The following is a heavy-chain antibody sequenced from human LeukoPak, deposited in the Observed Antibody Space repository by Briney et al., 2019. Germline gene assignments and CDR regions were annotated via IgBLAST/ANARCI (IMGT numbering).Heavy chain of an antibody. CDR2: IYYSGST. V-gene: IGHV4-59*08. CDR1: GGSISSYY. J-gene: IGHJ3*02. Sequence: SETLSLTCTVSGGSISSYYWSWIRQPPGKGLEWIGYIYYSGSTNYNPSLKSRVTISVDTSKNQFSLKLSSVTAADTAVYYCARQFKGIIAVAYDAFDIWGQGTMVTVSS. CDR3: ARQFKGIIAVAYDAFDI. D-gene: IGHD6-19*01.